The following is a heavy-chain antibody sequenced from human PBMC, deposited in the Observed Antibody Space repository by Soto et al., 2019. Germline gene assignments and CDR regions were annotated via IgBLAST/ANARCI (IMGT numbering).Heavy chain of an antibody. J-gene: IGHJ3*02. CDR1: GYTFTSYG. CDR3: ARSLGITIFGVVSGAFDI. D-gene: IGHD3-3*01. V-gene: IGHV1-18*01. Sequence: QVQLVQSGAEVKKPGASVKVSCKASGYTFTSYGISWVRQAPGQGLEWMGWISAYNGNTNYAQKLQGRVTRTTDTSTSTAYMELRSLRSDDTAVYYCARSLGITIFGVVSGAFDIWGQGTMVTVSS. CDR2: ISAYNGNT.